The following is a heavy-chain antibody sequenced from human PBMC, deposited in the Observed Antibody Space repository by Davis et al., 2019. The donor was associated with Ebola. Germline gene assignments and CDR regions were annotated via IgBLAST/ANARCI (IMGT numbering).Heavy chain of an antibody. CDR2: IDRRSATV. CDR3: ARGLLKMWASYFDC. J-gene: IGHJ4*02. V-gene: IGHV3-48*02. Sequence: PGGSLRLSCAASGFTFSSNSMSWIRQAPGKGLEWVSYIDRRSATVYYADSVEGRFTISRDNAKNSLYLQMNSLRDEDTAVYYCARGLLKMWASYFDCWGQGTLVTVSS. CDR1: GFTFSSNS. D-gene: IGHD2-15*01.